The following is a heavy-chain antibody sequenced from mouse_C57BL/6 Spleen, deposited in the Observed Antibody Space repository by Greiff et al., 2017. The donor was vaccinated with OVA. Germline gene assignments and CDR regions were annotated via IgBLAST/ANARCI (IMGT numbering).Heavy chain of an antibody. J-gene: IGHJ2*01. D-gene: IGHD1-1*01. CDR3: ARKGTTVEGDY. V-gene: IGHV1-59*01. CDR2: IDPSDSYT. CDR1: GYTFTSYW. Sequence: QVQLQQSGAELVRPGTSVKLSCKASGYTFTSYWMYWVKQRPGQGLEWIGVIDPSDSYTNYNQKFKGKATLTVDTSSSTAYMQLSSLTSEDSAVYYCARKGTTVEGDYWGQGTTLTVSS.